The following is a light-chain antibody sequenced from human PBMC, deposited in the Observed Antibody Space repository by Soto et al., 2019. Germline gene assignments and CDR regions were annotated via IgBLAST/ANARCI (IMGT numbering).Light chain of an antibody. Sequence: QSVLTQPPSVSAAPGQRVTISCSGSSSNIGNDYVSWYQQLPGTAPKLLIYDNNKRPSGIPDRFSGSKSGTSATLGITGLQTGDEADYYCGTWDFSLSAVVFGGGTKVTFL. CDR2: DNN. V-gene: IGLV1-51*01. J-gene: IGLJ2*01. CDR3: GTWDFSLSAVV. CDR1: SSNIGNDY.